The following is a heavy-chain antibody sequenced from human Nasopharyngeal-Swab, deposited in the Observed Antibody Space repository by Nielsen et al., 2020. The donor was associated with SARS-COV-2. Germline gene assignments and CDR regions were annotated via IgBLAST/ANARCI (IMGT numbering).Heavy chain of an antibody. CDR3: TSNTYYDFWSGDGFDY. D-gene: IGHD3-3*01. Sequence: WIRQPPGEGLEWVGFIRSKAYGGTTEYAASVKGRFTISRDDSKSIAYLQMNSLKTEDTAVYYCTSNTYYDFWSGDGFDYWGQGTLVTVSS. J-gene: IGHJ4*02. CDR2: IRSKAYGGTT. V-gene: IGHV3-49*02.